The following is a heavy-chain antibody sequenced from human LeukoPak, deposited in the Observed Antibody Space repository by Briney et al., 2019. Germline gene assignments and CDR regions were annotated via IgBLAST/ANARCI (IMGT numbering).Heavy chain of an antibody. CDR2: MNPNSGNT. CDR1: GYTFTSYD. D-gene: IGHD4-17*01. J-gene: IGHJ5*02. CDR3: ARVVSRRRYGYNWFDP. V-gene: IGHV1-8*01. Sequence: EASVKVSCKASGYTFTSYDINWVRQATGQGLEWMGWMNPNSGNTGYAQKFQGRVTMTRNTSISTAYMELSSLRSEDTAVYYCARVVSRRRYGYNWFDPWGQGTLVTVSS.